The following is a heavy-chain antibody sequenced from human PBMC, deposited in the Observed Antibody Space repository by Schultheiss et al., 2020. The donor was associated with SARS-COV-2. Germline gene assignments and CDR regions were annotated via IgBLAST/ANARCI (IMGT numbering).Heavy chain of an antibody. V-gene: IGHV4-59*01. Sequence: SETLSLTCTVSGGSISSYYWSWIRQHPEKGLEWIGYIFYSGSTYYNPSLKSRVTISVDTSKNQFSLKLNSVTAADTAVYYCARTRYGTVTSFDYWGQGTPVTVAS. J-gene: IGHJ4*02. CDR1: GGSISSYY. CDR2: IFYSGST. CDR3: ARTRYGTVTSFDY. D-gene: IGHD4-17*01.